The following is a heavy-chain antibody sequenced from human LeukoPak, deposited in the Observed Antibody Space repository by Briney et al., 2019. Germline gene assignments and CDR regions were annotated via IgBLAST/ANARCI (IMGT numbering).Heavy chain of an antibody. CDR2: ISGSGGSR. J-gene: IGHJ4*02. D-gene: IGHD5-24*01. Sequence: GGSLRLSCAASGFTFSSYAMSWVRQAPGKGLEWVSAISGSGGSRYYADSVKGRFTISRDNSKNTLYLQMNSLRAEDTAVYYCAKDRDPPGFQPLDYWGQGTLVTVSS. V-gene: IGHV3-23*01. CDR3: AKDRDPPGFQPLDY. CDR1: GFTFSSYA.